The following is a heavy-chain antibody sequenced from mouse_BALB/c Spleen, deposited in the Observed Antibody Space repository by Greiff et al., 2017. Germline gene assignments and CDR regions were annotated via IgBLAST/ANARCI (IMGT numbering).Heavy chain of an antibody. J-gene: IGHJ4*01. V-gene: IGHV14-3*02. CDR3: ARGPPYYGSYYYAMDY. CDR1: GFNIKDTY. D-gene: IGHD1-1*01. CDR2: IDPANGNT. Sequence: EVQLQQSGAELVKPGASVKLSCTASGFNIKDTYMHWVKQRPEQGLEWIGRIDPANGNTKYDPKFQGKATITADTSSNTAYLQLSSLTSEDTAVYYWARGPPYYGSYYYAMDYWGQGTSVTVSS.